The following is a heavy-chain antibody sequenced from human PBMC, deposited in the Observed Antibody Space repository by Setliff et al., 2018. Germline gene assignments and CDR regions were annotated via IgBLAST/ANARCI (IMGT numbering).Heavy chain of an antibody. CDR3: GRGGGNQLLLYGSNWFDP. V-gene: IGHV4-38-2*01. CDR1: GYSISSGYY. D-gene: IGHD2-2*01. Sequence: SETLSLTCAVSGYSISSGYYWCWIRQPSGKGLEWIGSIYYSGSTYYNPSLKSRVTIAVDTSKNQFSLKLGSATAADTAVYYCGRGGGNQLLLYGSNWFDPWGQGTLVTVSS. CDR2: IYYSGST. J-gene: IGHJ5*02.